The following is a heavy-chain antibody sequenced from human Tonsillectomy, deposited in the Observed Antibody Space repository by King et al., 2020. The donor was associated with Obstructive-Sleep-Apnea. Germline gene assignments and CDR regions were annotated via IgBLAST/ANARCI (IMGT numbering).Heavy chain of an antibody. V-gene: IGHV3-30-3*01. CDR3: ARVYVSTSSGGHPDY. CDR2: ISYDGSNK. D-gene: IGHD6-6*01. J-gene: IGHJ4*02. CDR1: GFTFSHYA. Sequence: HVQLVESGGGVVQPGRSLRLSCAASGFTFSHYAMHWVRQAPGKGLEGVAVISYDGSNKYYADSVKGRFTISRDNFKNTLYLQMNSLKVEDTAVYYCARVYVSTSSGGHPDYWGQGTLVTVSS.